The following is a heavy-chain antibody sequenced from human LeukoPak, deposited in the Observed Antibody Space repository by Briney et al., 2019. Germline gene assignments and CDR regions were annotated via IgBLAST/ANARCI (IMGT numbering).Heavy chain of an antibody. J-gene: IGHJ4*02. Sequence: GGSLRLSCAASGFTFSAYGMHWVRQAPGKGLEWVAFIRSDGSDKQYGDSVKGRFTISRDNSKNTLFLQMNSPRAEDTAVYYCAKTYSNSWYFDYWGQGTLVTVSS. CDR1: GFTFSAYG. CDR2: IRSDGSDK. CDR3: AKTYSNSWYFDY. D-gene: IGHD6-13*01. V-gene: IGHV3-30*02.